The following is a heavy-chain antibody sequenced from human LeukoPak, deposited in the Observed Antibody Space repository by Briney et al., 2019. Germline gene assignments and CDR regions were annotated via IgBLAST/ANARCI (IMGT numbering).Heavy chain of an antibody. CDR1: GYTFTSYG. CDR2: ISAYNGNT. V-gene: IGHV1-18*01. D-gene: IGHD6-13*01. J-gene: IGHJ4*02. CDR3: ASLKRVAAAEPGGY. Sequence: ASVKVSCKASGYTFTSYGISWVRQAPGQGLEWMGWISAYNGNTNYAQKLQGRVTMTTDTSTSTAYMELRSLRSEDTAVYYCASLKRVAAAEPGGYWGQGTLVTVSS.